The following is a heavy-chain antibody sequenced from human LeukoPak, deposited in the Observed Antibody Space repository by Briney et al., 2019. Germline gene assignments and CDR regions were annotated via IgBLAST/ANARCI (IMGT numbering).Heavy chain of an antibody. CDR2: INPNSCGT. D-gene: IGHD3-3*01. Sequence: ASVKVSCKASGYTFTGYYMLWVRQAPGQGLEWMGWINPNSCGTNYAQKFQGWVTMTRDTSISTAYMELSRLRSEDTAVYYCARARRGYDFWSGSEYWGQGTLVTVSS. CDR1: GYTFTGYY. J-gene: IGHJ4*02. CDR3: ARARRGYDFWSGSEY. V-gene: IGHV1-2*04.